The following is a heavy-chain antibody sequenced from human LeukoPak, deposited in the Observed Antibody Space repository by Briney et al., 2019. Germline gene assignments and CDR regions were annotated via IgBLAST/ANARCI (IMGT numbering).Heavy chain of an antibody. CDR3: ARGDYGASYWFDP. J-gene: IGHJ5*02. D-gene: IGHD4-17*01. V-gene: IGHV4-34*01. CDR1: GGSFSGYY. Sequence: PSETLSLTCAVYGGSFSGYYWSWIRQPPGKVLEWIGEINHSGSTNYNPSLKSRVTISVDTSKNQFSLKLSSVTAADTAVYYCARGDYGASYWFDPWGQGTLVTVSS. CDR2: INHSGST.